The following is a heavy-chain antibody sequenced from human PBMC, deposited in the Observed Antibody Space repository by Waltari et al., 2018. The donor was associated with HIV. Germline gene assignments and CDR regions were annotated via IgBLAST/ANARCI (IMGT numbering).Heavy chain of an antibody. CDR3: AREDVRDGYYRDY. Sequence: QVQLVQSGAEVKKPGASGTVSCKASGYTYTSYDINWVRPATGPGLEWMGWMNPNSGNTGYAQKFQGRVTMTRNTSISTAYMELSSLRSEDTAVYYCAREDVRDGYYRDYWGQGTLVTVSS. V-gene: IGHV1-8*01. J-gene: IGHJ4*02. CDR2: MNPNSGNT. CDR1: GYTYTSYD. D-gene: IGHD1-26*01.